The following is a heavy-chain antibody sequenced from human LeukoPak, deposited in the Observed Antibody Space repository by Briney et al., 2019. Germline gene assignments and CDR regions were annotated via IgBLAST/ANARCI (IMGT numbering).Heavy chain of an antibody. V-gene: IGHV1-8*01. CDR3: ARVFISPYQLLTFYYMDV. CDR2: MNPNSGNT. J-gene: IGHJ6*03. Sequence: GASVKVSCKASGYTFTSSDINWVRQATGQGLEWMGWMNPNSGNTGYAQKFQGRVTMIRNTSISTAYMELSSLRSEDTAVYYCARVFISPYQLLTFYYMDVWGKGTTVTV. CDR1: GYTFTSSD. D-gene: IGHD2-2*01.